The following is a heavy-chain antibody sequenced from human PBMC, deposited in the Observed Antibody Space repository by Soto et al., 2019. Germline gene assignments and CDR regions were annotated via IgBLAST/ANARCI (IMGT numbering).Heavy chain of an antibody. CDR2: SYHSGST. D-gene: IGHD2-2*01. Sequence: QLQLQESGSGLVKPSQTLSLTCAVSGGSISSGGYSWSWIRQPPGKGLEWIGYSYHSGSTYYNPSLQSRVTISVDRSKNQFSLKLSSVTAADTAVYYCARDGYHCSSTRCPPTWFDPWGQGTLVTVSS. CDR1: GGSISSGGYS. CDR3: ARDGYHCSSTRCPPTWFDP. J-gene: IGHJ5*02. V-gene: IGHV4-30-2*01.